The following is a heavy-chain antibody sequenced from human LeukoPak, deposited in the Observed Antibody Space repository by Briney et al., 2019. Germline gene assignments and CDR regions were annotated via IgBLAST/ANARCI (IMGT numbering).Heavy chain of an antibody. V-gene: IGHV4-61*01. D-gene: IGHD3-10*01. J-gene: IGHJ4*02. CDR1: GGSISSSSYY. CDR3: ARVPGVVRGAYFDY. CDR2: IYYSGST. Sequence: PSETLSLTCTVSGGSISSSSYYWSWIRQPPGKGLEWIGYIYYSGSTNYNPSLKSRVTISVDTSKNQFSLKLSSVTAADTAVYYCARVPGVVRGAYFDYWGQGTLVTVSS.